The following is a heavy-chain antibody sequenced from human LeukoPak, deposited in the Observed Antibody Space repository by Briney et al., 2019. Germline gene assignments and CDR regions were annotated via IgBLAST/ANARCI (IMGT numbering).Heavy chain of an antibody. CDR2: ISGSGGST. Sequence: GGSLRLSCTTPQFNFHTYGLTWVRQAPGRELEWVSSISGSGGSTQYAPSVQSRFTISRDNSRNTLYLQMNSLRAEDTAVYYCAKDPNGDYIGAFDIWGQGTMVTVSS. CDR1: QFNFHTYG. J-gene: IGHJ3*02. D-gene: IGHD4-17*01. CDR3: AKDPNGDYIGAFDI. V-gene: IGHV3-23*01.